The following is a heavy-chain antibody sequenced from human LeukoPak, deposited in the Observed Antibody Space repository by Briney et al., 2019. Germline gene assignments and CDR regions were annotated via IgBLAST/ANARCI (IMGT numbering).Heavy chain of an antibody. CDR1: GFTFSGYS. CDR3: ASALNKYYDTLTAYRY. Sequence: GGSLRLSYAASGFTFSGYSMSWIRQAPGKGLECVSHITSSGSSTDYGDSVKGRFTISRDNAKNSLFLEMNSLRVEDTAVYYCASALNKYYDTLTAYRYWGQGTRVTVSS. J-gene: IGHJ4*02. CDR2: ITSSGSST. D-gene: IGHD3-9*01. V-gene: IGHV3-11*04.